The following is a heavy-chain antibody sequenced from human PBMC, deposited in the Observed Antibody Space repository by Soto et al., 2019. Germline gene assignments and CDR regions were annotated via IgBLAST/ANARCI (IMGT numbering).Heavy chain of an antibody. CDR2: VYYSGAT. D-gene: IGHD3-22*01. Sequence: QVQLQESGPGLVKPSETLSLTCTVAGGSLTDHYWNWFRQSPGRGLQWIGYVYYSGATSYNPSLTSRVTMTVDTSKNQFSLKLRAVTAADTAVYFCARGNDRKSSTFDSWGQGTMVSVSS. J-gene: IGHJ3*02. V-gene: IGHV4-59*11. CDR3: ARGNDRKSSTFDS. CDR1: GGSLTDHY.